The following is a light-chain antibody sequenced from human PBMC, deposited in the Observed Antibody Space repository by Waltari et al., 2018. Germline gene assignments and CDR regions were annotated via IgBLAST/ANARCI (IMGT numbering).Light chain of an antibody. Sequence: DIVMTQSPLSLPVTPGEPASISCRSNQSLLHSNGYNYLDWYLQKPGQSPQLLIYLGSSRASGVPDRFSGSGSGTDFTLEISRVEAEDVGLYYCMQALQTPLTFGGGTKVEI. CDR1: QSLLHSNGYNY. CDR3: MQALQTPLT. V-gene: IGKV2-28*01. J-gene: IGKJ4*01. CDR2: LGS.